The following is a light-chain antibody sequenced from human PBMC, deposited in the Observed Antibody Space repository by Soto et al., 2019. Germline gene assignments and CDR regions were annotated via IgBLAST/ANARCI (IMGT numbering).Light chain of an antibody. V-gene: IGLV1-51*01. CDR1: SSNVGSNY. CDR3: ATWDRSLSVYVL. Sequence: QSVLTQPPSVSAAPGQKVTISCSGSSSNVGSNYVSWYQQLPGTAPKLLIYDNNKRPSGIPDRFSGSKSGTSATLDITGLQTGDEADYYFATWDRSLSVYVLFGGGTKLTVL. CDR2: DNN. J-gene: IGLJ2*01.